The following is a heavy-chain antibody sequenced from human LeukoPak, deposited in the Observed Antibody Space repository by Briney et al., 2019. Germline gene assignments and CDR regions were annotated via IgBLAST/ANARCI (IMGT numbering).Heavy chain of an antibody. Sequence: SETLSLTCAVYGGSLSGYYWSWIRQPPGKGLEWIGEINHSGSTNYNPSLKSRVTISVDTSKNQFSLKLSSVTAADTAVYYCARADSSGFDYWGQGTLVTVSS. D-gene: IGHD3-22*01. CDR2: INHSGST. V-gene: IGHV4-34*01. CDR3: ARADSSGFDY. CDR1: GGSLSGYY. J-gene: IGHJ4*02.